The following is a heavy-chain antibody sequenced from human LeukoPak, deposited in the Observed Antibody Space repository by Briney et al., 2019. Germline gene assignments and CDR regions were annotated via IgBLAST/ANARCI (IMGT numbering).Heavy chain of an antibody. D-gene: IGHD3-9*01. V-gene: IGHV3-23*01. J-gene: IGHJ4*02. CDR1: GFTFSSYA. CDR3: RGGDILTGYFSLALLDY. Sequence: AGSLRLSCAASGFTFSSYAMSWVGQAPGKGPEWGSAISGSGGSTYYADSVKGRFTIARDNSKTTRYLQMTALRAEDRAVYYCRGGDILTGYFSLALLDYWGQGTLVTVSS. CDR2: ISGSGGST.